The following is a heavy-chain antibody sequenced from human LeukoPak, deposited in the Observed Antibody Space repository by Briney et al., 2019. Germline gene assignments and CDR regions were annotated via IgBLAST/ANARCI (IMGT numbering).Heavy chain of an antibody. V-gene: IGHV3-33*01. CDR2: LVYDSRS. J-gene: IGHJ4*02. D-gene: IGHD6-19*01. Sequence: GTSLRLSCAASGFPFSSYDMHWGRQAPGKGLEWVARLVYDSRSDYANSVNGRFPISRADSKNTRFLDLSKLIVEATALYYCARDLSAAFDFWGEGVLVTVSS. CDR1: GFPFSSYD. CDR3: ARDLSAAFDF.